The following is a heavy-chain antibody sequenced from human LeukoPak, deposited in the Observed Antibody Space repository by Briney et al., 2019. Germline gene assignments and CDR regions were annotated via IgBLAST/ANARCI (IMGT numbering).Heavy chain of an antibody. D-gene: IGHD5-18*01. CDR1: GFTFSDYY. Sequence: GGSLRLSCAASGFTFSDYYMSWIRQAPGKGLKWVSYISSSSSYTNYADSVKGRFTISRDNAKNSLYLQMNSLRAEDTAVYYCARVTAMVTVDYWGQGTLVTVSS. J-gene: IGHJ4*02. CDR3: ARVTAMVTVDY. V-gene: IGHV3-11*03. CDR2: ISSSSSYT.